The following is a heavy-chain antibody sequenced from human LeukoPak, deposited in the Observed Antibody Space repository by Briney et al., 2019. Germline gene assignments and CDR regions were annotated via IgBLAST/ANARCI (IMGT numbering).Heavy chain of an antibody. D-gene: IGHD2-21*01. CDR1: GYTFTSYG. CDR3: ARVTMVVSPAGH. Sequence: ASVKVSCKASGYTFTSYGISWVRQAPGQGLEWMGWISAYNGNTNYAQKLQGRGTMTTDTSTSTAYMELRSLRSDDTAVYYCARVTMVVSPAGHWGQGTLVTVSS. J-gene: IGHJ1*01. CDR2: ISAYNGNT. V-gene: IGHV1-18*01.